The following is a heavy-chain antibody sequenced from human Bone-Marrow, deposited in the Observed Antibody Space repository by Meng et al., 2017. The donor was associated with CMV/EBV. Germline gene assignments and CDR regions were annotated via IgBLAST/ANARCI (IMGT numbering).Heavy chain of an antibody. V-gene: IGHV1-69*10. J-gene: IGHJ4*02. CDR2: IIPILDIE. D-gene: IGHD2-2*01. CDR3: ARGGYCSSTSCYGRRYYFDY. CDR1: GDSFSRYA. Sequence: SVKVSCKASGDSFSRYAVSWVRQAPGQGLEWMGGIIPILDIENYAQKFQGRVTTTADKSTSTAYMELSSLRSEDTAVYYCARGGYCSSTSCYGRRYYFDYWGQGTLVTVSS.